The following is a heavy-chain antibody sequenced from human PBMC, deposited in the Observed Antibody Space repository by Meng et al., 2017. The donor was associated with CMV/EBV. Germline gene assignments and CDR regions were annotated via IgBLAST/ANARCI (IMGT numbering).Heavy chain of an antibody. D-gene: IGHD1-26*01. CDR3: ARGVGGWFDP. J-gene: IGHJ5*02. CDR1: GGSFSGYY. CDR2: INHSGST. V-gene: IGHV4-34*01. Sequence: QVHLQQWGEGLLKPLETLSLPCAIYGGSFSGYYWSWICQPPGKGLEWIGEINHSGSTNYNPSPKSRVTISVDTSKNQFSLKLSSVTAADTAVYYCARGVGGWFDPWGQGTLVTVSS.